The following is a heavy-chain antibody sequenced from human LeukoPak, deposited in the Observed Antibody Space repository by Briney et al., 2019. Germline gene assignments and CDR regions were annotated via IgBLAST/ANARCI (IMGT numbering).Heavy chain of an antibody. CDR3: AKDWASMVLDY. CDR1: GFTFDDYG. V-gene: IGHV3-20*04. J-gene: IGHJ4*02. D-gene: IGHD3-10*01. CDR2: INWNGGST. Sequence: GGSLRLSCAASGFTFDDYGMSWVRQAPGKGLEWVSGINWNGGSTGYADSVKGRFTISRDNAKNSLYLQMNSLRAEDTAVYYCAKDWASMVLDYWGQGTLVSVSS.